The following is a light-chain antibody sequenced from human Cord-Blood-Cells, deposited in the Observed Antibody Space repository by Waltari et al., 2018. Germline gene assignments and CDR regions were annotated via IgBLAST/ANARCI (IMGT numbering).Light chain of an antibody. CDR1: QSISSY. CDR2: AAS. V-gene: IGKV1-39*01. J-gene: IGKJ1*01. CDR3: QQSYSTPPWT. Sequence: DIQMTQSPSSLSASVGDRVTIPCRASQSISSYLNWYQQKPGKAPKLLIYAASSLQRWVPSRFSGSGSGTDFTLTISSLQPEDFATYYCQQSYSTPPWTFGQGTKVEIK.